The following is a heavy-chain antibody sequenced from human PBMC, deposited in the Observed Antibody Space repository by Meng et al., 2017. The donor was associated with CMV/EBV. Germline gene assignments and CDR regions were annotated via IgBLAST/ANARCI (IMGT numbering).Heavy chain of an antibody. J-gene: IGHJ5*02. D-gene: IGHD3-16*01. CDR1: GYTFYGYA. CDR2: ISPYNRNT. Sequence: QVQLVQSGAEVKKPGASVKVSCKAYGYTFYGYAFSCVGQAPGKRVGRRGWISPYNRNTNYAQKHQGKATMTTETPTSTAYMELRRLRFDETAVYCCARVGGGNCFDPWGQGTLVTVSS. V-gene: IGHV1-18*01. CDR3: ARVGGGNCFDP.